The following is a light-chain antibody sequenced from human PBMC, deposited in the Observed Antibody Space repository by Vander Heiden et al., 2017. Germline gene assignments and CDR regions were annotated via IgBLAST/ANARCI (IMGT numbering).Light chain of an antibody. Sequence: QSVLTQPPSASGTPGQWVTISCSGSSSNLGSNYVYWYHQLPGTAPKLLIYRNDQRPSGVPDRFSGSKSGTSASLTISGLRAEDEADYYCAAWDDSLGAVVFGGGTKLTVL. CDR3: AAWDDSLGAVV. V-gene: IGLV1-47*01. J-gene: IGLJ2*01. CDR1: SSNLGSNY. CDR2: RND.